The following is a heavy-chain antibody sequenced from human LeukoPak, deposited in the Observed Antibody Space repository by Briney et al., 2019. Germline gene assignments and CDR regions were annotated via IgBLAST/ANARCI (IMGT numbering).Heavy chain of an antibody. Sequence: SETLSLTCTVSGGSISSGGYYWSWLRQHPGKGLEWIGYIYYSGSTYYKPCLKSRVTISVDTSKNQFSLKLSSVTAADTAVYYCARGGGCSSTSCYRTTNWFDPWGQGTLVTVSS. V-gene: IGHV4-31*03. J-gene: IGHJ5*02. CDR1: GGSISSGGYY. CDR3: ARGGGCSSTSCYRTTNWFDP. CDR2: IYYSGST. D-gene: IGHD2-2*01.